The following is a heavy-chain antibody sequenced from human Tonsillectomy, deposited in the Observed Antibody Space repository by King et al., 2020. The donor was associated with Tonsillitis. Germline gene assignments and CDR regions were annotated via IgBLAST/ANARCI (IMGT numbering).Heavy chain of an antibody. CDR1: GFTFDDYA. D-gene: IGHD3-22*01. V-gene: IGHV3-9*01. J-gene: IGHJ4*02. Sequence: QLVQSGGGLVQPGRSLRLSCAASGFTFDDYAMHWVRQAPGKGLEWVSVINWNSGSIGYADSVKGRFTISRENAKNSLYLQMNSLRAEDTALYYCAKGRDYYDSSGIDYWGQGTLVTVSS. CDR3: AKGRDYYDSSGIDY. CDR2: INWNSGSI.